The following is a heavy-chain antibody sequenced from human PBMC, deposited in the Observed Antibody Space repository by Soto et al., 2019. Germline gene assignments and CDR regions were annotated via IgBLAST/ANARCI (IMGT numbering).Heavy chain of an antibody. Sequence: SETLSLTCTVSGGSISSGGYYWSWIRQHPGKGLEWIGYIYYSGSTYYNPSLKSRVTISVDTSKNQFSLKLSSVTAADTAVYYCARERRAAAGLTDYFDYWGQGTLVTVSS. CDR1: GGSISSGGYY. J-gene: IGHJ4*02. D-gene: IGHD6-13*01. CDR3: ARERRAAAGLTDYFDY. CDR2: IYYSGST. V-gene: IGHV4-31*03.